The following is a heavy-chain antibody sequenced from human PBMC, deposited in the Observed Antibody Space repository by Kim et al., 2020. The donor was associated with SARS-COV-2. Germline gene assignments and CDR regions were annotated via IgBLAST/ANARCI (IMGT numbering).Heavy chain of an antibody. J-gene: IGHJ3*01. CDR2: IYISGST. CDR1: GGSISSYY. V-gene: IGHV4-4*07. D-gene: IGHD3-3*01. Sequence: SETLSLTCTVSGGSISSYYWSWIRQPAGKGLEWIGRIYISGSTNYNPSLKSRVTMSVDTSKNQFSLKPSSVTAADTAVYYCARLGMGYYDFWSGYPPVDAFDVWGQGTMVTVSS. CDR3: ARLGMGYYDFWSGYPPVDAFDV.